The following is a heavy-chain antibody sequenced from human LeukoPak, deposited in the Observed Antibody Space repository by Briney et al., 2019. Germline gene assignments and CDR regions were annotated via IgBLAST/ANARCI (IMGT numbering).Heavy chain of an antibody. Sequence: PGGSLRLSCAASGFTFSNYAMSWVRQAPGKGLEWVSSINGRGGSTYYADSVKGRFTISRDNAKNSLYLQMNSLRAEDTAVYYCARDGPIVATILGMDVWGKGTTVTVSS. V-gene: IGHV3-23*01. CDR2: INGRGGST. D-gene: IGHD5-12*01. CDR1: GFTFSNYA. CDR3: ARDGPIVATILGMDV. J-gene: IGHJ6*04.